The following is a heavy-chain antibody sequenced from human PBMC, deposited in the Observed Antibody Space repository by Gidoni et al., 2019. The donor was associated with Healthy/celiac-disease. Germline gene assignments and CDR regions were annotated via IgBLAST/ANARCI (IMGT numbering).Heavy chain of an antibody. J-gene: IGHJ6*02. V-gene: IGHV3-33*08. Sequence: QVQLAESGGGVGQPGRALRIPWAASGLTHRRSGMHWVRQAPGHGLGWVAVLWYDGSNKYCAASVLARFTISRYNSTNTLSLQMNSLRAVDTAVYYCASVIVVGYYGMHVLGQGTTVTVSS. CDR2: LWYDGSNK. CDR1: GLTHRRSG. CDR3: ASVIVVGYYGMHV. D-gene: IGHD2-21*01.